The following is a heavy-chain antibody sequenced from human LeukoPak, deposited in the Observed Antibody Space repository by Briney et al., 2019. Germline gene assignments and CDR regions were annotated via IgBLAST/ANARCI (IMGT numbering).Heavy chain of an antibody. CDR3: ARGAYYYDSSGYYGVFDY. D-gene: IGHD3-22*01. CDR1: GFTFSSYA. CDR2: ISYDGSNK. J-gene: IGHJ4*02. Sequence: PGRSLRLSCAASGFTFSSYAMHWVRQAPGKGLEWVAVISYDGSNKYYADSVKGRFTISGDSSKNTLYLQMNSLRAEDTAVYYCARGAYYYDSSGYYGVFDYWGQGTLVTVSS. V-gene: IGHV3-30*04.